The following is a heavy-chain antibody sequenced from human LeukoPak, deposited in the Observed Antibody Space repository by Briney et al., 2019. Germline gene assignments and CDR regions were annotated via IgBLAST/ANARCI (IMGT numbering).Heavy chain of an antibody. V-gene: IGHV3-23*01. D-gene: IGHD4-17*01. J-gene: IGHJ3*02. CDR2: ISGSGGST. CDR1: GFTFSSYA. Sequence: GGSLRLSCAASGFTFSSYAMSWVRQAPGKGLEWVSAISGSGGSTYYADSVKGRFTISRDNSKNTLYLQMNSLKTEDTAVYYCTTDKPTDYGDNPRYDAFDIWGQGTMVTVSS. CDR3: TTDKPTDYGDNPRYDAFDI.